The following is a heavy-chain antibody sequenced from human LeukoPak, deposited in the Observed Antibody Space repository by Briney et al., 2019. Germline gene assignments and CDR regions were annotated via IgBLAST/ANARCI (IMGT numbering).Heavy chain of an antibody. CDR1: GYTLTELS. D-gene: IGHD3-22*01. CDR3: ARDPYYYDSSGYDFDY. V-gene: IGHV1-24*01. Sequence: RASVKVSCKVSGYTLTELSMHWVRQAPGKGLEWMGGFDPEDGETIYAQKFQGRVTMTEDTSTDTAYMELSSVTAADTAVYYCARDPYYYDSSGYDFDYWGQGTLVTVSS. J-gene: IGHJ4*02. CDR2: FDPEDGET.